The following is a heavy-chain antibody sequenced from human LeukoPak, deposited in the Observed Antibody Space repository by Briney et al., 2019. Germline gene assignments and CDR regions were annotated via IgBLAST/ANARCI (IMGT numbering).Heavy chain of an antibody. V-gene: IGHV4-61*02. J-gene: IGHJ4*02. CDR1: GGSISSGSYF. D-gene: IGHD5-18*01. CDR3: ARESEDTALFNLWDY. Sequence: PSQTLSLTCTVSGGSISSGSYFWTWIRQPAGKGLEWIGRIYASGSTNFNPSLKSRVTISIDTSKNQFSLRLSSVTAADTAIYYCARESEDTALFNLWDYWGQGALVTVSS. CDR2: IYASGST.